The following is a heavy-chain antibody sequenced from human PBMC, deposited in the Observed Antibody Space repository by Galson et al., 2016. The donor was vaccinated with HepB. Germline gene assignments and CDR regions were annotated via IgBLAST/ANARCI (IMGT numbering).Heavy chain of an antibody. V-gene: IGHV3-11*06. CDR3: AAGGRGIATRPYYFDY. CDR2: TSSGGSYS. CDR1: GFKFSDYY. Sequence: SLRLSCAASGFKFSDYYMTWIRQTPGKGLERVSYTSSGGSYSDHADSVKGRFTISRDNSKNSLYLQMNSLRAEDTAVYYCAAGGRGIATRPYYFDYWGQGILVTVSS. J-gene: IGHJ4*02. D-gene: IGHD6-6*01.